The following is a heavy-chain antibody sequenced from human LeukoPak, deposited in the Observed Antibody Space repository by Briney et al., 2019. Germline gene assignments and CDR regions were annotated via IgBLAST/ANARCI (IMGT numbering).Heavy chain of an antibody. D-gene: IGHD3-9*01. CDR1: GFTFSSYA. J-gene: IGHJ4*02. V-gene: IGHV3-64*01. Sequence: GGSLRLSCAASGFTFSSYAMHWVRQAPGKGLEYVSAISSNGGSTYYANSVKGRFTISRDNSKNTLYLQMGSLRAEDMAVYYCARGRRYFDWEMGDYWGQGILVTVSS. CDR2: ISSNGGST. CDR3: ARGRRYFDWEMGDY.